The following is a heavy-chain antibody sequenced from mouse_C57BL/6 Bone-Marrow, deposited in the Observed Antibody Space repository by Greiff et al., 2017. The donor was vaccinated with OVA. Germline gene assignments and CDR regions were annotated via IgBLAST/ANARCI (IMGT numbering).Heavy chain of an antibody. CDR2: ISSGGSYT. D-gene: IGHD1-1*01. J-gene: IGHJ3*01. CDR1: GFTFSSYG. V-gene: IGHV5-6*02. CDR3: ARGVLRY. Sequence: DVMLVESGGDLVKPGGSLKLSCAASGFTFSSYGMSWVRQTPDKRLEWVATISSGGSYTYYPDSVKGRFTISRDNAKNTLFLQMTSLRSEDTAMYYCARGVLRYWGQGTLVTVSA.